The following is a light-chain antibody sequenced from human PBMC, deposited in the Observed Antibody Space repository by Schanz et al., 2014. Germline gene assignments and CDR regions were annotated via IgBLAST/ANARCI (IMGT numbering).Light chain of an antibody. CDR2: GAS. V-gene: IGKV3-20*01. CDR1: QSVSSSY. CDR3: HQYGAAPTT. Sequence: EIVLTQSPGTLSLSPGERATLSCRASQSVSSSYLAWYQQKPGQAPRLLIYGASSRATGVPDRFSGSGSGTDFTLTISRLEPEDSAVYHCHQYGAAPTTFGGGTKVEIK. J-gene: IGKJ4*01.